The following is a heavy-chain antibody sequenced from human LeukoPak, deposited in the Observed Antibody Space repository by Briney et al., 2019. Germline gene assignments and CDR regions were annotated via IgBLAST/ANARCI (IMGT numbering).Heavy chain of an antibody. J-gene: IGHJ3*02. V-gene: IGHV3-64*01. CDR3: AREGATMVRGADLSFFNDI. CDR1: GFTFSSYA. CDR2: ISSNGGST. Sequence: GGSLRLSCAASGFTFSSYAMHWVRQAPGKGLEYVSAISSNGGSTYYANSVKGRFTISRDNSKNTLYLQMGSLRAEDMAVYYCAREGATMVRGADLSFFNDIWGQGTMVTVSS. D-gene: IGHD3-10*01.